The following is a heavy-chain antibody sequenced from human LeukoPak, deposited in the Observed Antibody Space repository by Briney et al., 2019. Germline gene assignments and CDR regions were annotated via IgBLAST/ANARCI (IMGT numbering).Heavy chain of an antibody. CDR1: GLIFNVYT. Sequence: PGGSLRLSCAVSGLIFNVYTMNCVSHAPEKGREWVASIKQGESERYYVDSVNGRFTISRDNAKNSIYLQMTSLRAEDTAVYFCAMGDNSAFDIWGQGTMVTVSS. CDR2: IKQGESER. J-gene: IGHJ3*02. CDR3: AMGDNSAFDI. V-gene: IGHV3-7*04. D-gene: IGHD3-22*01.